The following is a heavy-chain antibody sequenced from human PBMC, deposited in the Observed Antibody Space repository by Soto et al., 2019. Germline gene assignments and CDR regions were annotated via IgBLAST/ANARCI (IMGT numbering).Heavy chain of an antibody. J-gene: IGHJ6*04. D-gene: IGHD3-10*01. Sequence: SETLSLTCTVSGGCISSYYVSWIRQSAGKVLEWIGRIDTSGTTNYNPSLKSRVTMSVDASKNHFSLNLSSVTAADTAVYYCARGPRGYVYYHGMDVWAEGTTVTVSS. V-gene: IGHV4-4*07. CDR3: ARGPRGYVYYHGMDV. CDR2: IDTSGTT. CDR1: GGCISSYY.